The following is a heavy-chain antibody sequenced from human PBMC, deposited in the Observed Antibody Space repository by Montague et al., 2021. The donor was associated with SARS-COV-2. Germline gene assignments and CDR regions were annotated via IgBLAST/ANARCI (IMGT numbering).Heavy chain of an antibody. V-gene: IGHV4-59*01. Sequence: SETLSLTCSVSGGSINNYFWGWIRQSPGKGLEWVGYMHSTGSIAYNPSLKSRVIISVDTSKTQISLKLCSVSAADTALYYCARAVVGAKTATIESWGQGTLVTVSS. CDR1: GGSINNYF. D-gene: IGHD2-15*01. CDR2: MHSTGSI. CDR3: ARAVVGAKTATIES. J-gene: IGHJ4*02.